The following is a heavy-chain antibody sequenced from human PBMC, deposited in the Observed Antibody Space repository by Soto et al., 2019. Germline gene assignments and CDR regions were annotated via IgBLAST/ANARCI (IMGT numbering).Heavy chain of an antibody. CDR3: ARSYSGYDLNFAY. D-gene: IGHD5-12*01. CDR1: GGTFSSYT. Sequence: QVQLVQSGAEVKKPGSSVKVSCKASGGTFSSYTISWVRQAPGQGLEWMGRIIPILGIANYAQKFQGRVTITADKSTSTDYMELSSLRSEDTAVYYCARSYSGYDLNFAYWGQGTLVTVSS. CDR2: IIPILGIA. V-gene: IGHV1-69*02. J-gene: IGHJ4*02.